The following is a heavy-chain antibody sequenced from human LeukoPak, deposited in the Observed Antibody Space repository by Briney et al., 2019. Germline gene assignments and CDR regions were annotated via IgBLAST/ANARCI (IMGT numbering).Heavy chain of an antibody. J-gene: IGHJ6*03. CDR3: ARGLAYPYYYYMDV. D-gene: IGHD6-6*01. CDR1: GGSISSSSYY. CDR2: IYYSGST. V-gene: IGHV4-39*07. Sequence: PSETLSLTCTVSGGSISSSSYYWGWIRQPPGKGLEWIGSIYYSGSTYYNPSLKSRVTISVDTSKNQFSLKLSSVTAADTAVYYCARGLAYPYYYYMDVWGKGTTVTVSS.